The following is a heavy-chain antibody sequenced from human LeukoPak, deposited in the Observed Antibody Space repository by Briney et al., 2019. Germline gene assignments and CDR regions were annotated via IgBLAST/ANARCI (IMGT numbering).Heavy chain of an antibody. Sequence: GASVKVSCKVSGYTLTELSMHWVRQAPGKGLEWMGGFDPEDGETIYAQKFQGRVTMTTDTSTSTAYMELRSLRSDDTAVYYCARIRLWRPDAFDIWGQGTMVTVSS. CDR2: FDPEDGET. D-gene: IGHD2/OR15-2a*01. J-gene: IGHJ3*02. V-gene: IGHV1-24*01. CDR3: ARIRLWRPDAFDI. CDR1: GYTLTELS.